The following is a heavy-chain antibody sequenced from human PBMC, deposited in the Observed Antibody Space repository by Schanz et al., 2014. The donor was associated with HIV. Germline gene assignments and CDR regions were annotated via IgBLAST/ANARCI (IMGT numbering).Heavy chain of an antibody. CDR2: ISWNSGNI. D-gene: IGHD3-16*01. J-gene: IGHJ5*02. CDR3: VKDSGTMISGTRWFDP. Sequence: EVQLVQSGGGLVQPGRSLRLSCAASGFTFDDYAMHWVRQAPGKGLEWVSGISWNSGNIGYADSVKGRFTISRDNGKDSLYLQMNSLRAEDTALYYCVKDSGTMISGTRWFDPWGQGCLVTVSS. V-gene: IGHV3-9*01. CDR1: GFTFDDYA.